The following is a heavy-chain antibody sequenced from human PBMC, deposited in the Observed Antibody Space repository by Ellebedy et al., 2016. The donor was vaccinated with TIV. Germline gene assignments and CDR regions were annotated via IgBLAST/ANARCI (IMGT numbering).Heavy chain of an antibody. D-gene: IGHD2-15*01. CDR2: ISSSSSSI. V-gene: IGHV3-48*04. J-gene: IGHJ4*02. Sequence: GESLKISCAASGFTFSSYTMNWVRQAPGYGLEWFSQISSSSSSIYYADSEKGRFTISSDNAQKSLDLQMGSLRTEDTAVYYCMAHSDFDCWGQGTLVIVSS. CDR3: MAHSDFDC. CDR1: GFTFSSYT.